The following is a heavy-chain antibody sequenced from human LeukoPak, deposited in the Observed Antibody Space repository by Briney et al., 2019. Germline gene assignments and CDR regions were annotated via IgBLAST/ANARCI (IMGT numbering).Heavy chain of an antibody. V-gene: IGHV7-4-1*02. Sequence: ASVKVSCKASGYTFNRYGMNWVRQAPGQGLEWMGWINTNTGNPTYAQGFTGRFVFSLDTSVSTAYLQISSLKAEDTAVYYCARVYYDSSGAVKTNWFDPWGQGTLVTVSS. D-gene: IGHD3-22*01. CDR2: INTNTGNP. CDR1: GYTFNRYG. CDR3: ARVYYDSSGAVKTNWFDP. J-gene: IGHJ5*02.